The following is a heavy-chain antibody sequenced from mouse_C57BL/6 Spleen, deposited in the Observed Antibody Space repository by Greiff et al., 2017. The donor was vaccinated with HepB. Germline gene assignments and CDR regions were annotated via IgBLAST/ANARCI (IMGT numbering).Heavy chain of an antibody. CDR2: INPSNGGT. V-gene: IGHV1-53*01. CDR1: GYTFTSYW. Sequence: QVQLQQPGTELVKPGASVKLSCKASGYTFTSYWMHWVKQRPGQGLEWIGNINPSNGGTNCNEKFKSKATLTVDKSSSTAYMQLSSLTSEDSAVYYCAKSGGPKLVYFDYWGQGTTLTVSS. J-gene: IGHJ2*01. CDR3: AKSGGPKLVYFDY. D-gene: IGHD3-1*01.